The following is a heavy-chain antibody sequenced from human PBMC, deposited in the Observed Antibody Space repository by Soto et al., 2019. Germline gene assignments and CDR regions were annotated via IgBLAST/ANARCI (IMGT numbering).Heavy chain of an antibody. CDR3: ARDNGCSGGSCYVWYFDF. J-gene: IGHJ2*01. CDR1: GYTFTSYA. D-gene: IGHD2-15*01. Sequence: QVKLVQSGAEVKKPGASVKVSCKASGYTFTSYAMHWVRQAPGQRLEWMGWINAGNGNTKYSQKFQGRVTITRDTSASTAYMELRSLRSEDTAVYYCARDNGCSGGSCYVWYFDFWGRGTLVTVSS. CDR2: INAGNGNT. V-gene: IGHV1-3*01.